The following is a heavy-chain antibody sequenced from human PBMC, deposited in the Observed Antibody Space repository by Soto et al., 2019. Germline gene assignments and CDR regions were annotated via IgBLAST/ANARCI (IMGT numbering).Heavy chain of an antibody. CDR3: ARVGRGDY. Sequence: QVQLQQWGAGLLKPSETLSLTCAVYGGSFSGYYWSWIRRPPGKGLEWIGEINHSGSTNYNPSLKSRVTISVDTSKNQFSLKLSSVTAADTAVYYCARVGRGDYWGQGTLVTVSS. CDR2: INHSGST. J-gene: IGHJ4*02. V-gene: IGHV4-34*01. CDR1: GGSFSGYY.